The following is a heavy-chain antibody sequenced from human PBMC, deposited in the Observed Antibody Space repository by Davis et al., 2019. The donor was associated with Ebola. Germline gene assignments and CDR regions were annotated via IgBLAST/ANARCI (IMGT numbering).Heavy chain of an antibody. CDR1: GFTVSSNY. J-gene: IGHJ4*02. D-gene: IGHD1-26*01. CDR3: ARDSGSYYFDY. V-gene: IGHV3-53*01. CDR2: IYSGGST. Sequence: GESLKISCAASGFTVSSNYMSWVRQAPGKGLEWVSVIYSGGSTYYADSVKGRFTISRDNSKNTLYLQMNSLRAEDTAVYYCARDSGSYYFDYWGQGTLVTVSS.